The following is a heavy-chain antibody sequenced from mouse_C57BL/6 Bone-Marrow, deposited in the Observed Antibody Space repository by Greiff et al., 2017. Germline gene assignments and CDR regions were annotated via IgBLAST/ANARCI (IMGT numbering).Heavy chain of an antibody. V-gene: IGHV3-6*01. CDR1: GYSITSGYY. CDR3: ARPHYYGSGGFDY. Sequence: VQLQQSGPGLVKPSQSLSLTCSVTGYSITSGYYWNWIRQFPGNKLEWMGYISYDGSNNYNPSLKNRISITRDTSKNQFFLKLNSVTTEDTATYYCARPHYYGSGGFDYWGQGTTLTVSS. CDR2: ISYDGSN. J-gene: IGHJ2*01. D-gene: IGHD1-1*01.